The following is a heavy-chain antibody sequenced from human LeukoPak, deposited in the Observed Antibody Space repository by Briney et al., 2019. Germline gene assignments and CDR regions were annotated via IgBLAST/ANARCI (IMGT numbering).Heavy chain of an antibody. D-gene: IGHD2-2*01. Sequence: GGSLRLSCVASGFTFTNYWMSWVRQAPGKGLEWVANIKQDGSAKYYVDSVKGRFTISRDNAKNSLYLQMNSLRAEDTAVYYCARDRFFGLLLIGYMDVWGKGTTVTVSS. CDR3: ARDRFFGLLLIGYMDV. J-gene: IGHJ6*03. CDR1: GFTFTNYW. V-gene: IGHV3-7*01. CDR2: IKQDGSAK.